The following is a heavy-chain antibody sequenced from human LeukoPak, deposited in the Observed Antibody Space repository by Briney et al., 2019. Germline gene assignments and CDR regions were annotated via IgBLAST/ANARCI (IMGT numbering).Heavy chain of an antibody. CDR2: ISSDVNIK. CDR3: VREGFNESGSLPTFYFDY. CDR1: GFDFHNYV. V-gene: IGHV3-30-3*01. Sequence: GGSLRLSCAASGFDFHNYVIHWVRQAPGKGLEWVAVISSDVNIKYYADSVKGRFTISRDSSSKMVSLQMNSLGTEDTAVYYCVREGFNESGSLPTFYFDYWGQGTLVTVSS. J-gene: IGHJ4*02. D-gene: IGHD3-10*01.